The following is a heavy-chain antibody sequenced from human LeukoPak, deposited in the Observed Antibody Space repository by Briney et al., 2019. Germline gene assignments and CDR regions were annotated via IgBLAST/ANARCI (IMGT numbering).Heavy chain of an antibody. CDR2: ISYSGNT. D-gene: IGHD3-22*01. CDR3: ARGRTYSSSSWFDP. CDR1: GGSISNYY. Sequence: SETLSLTCTVSGGSISNYYWSWIRQPPGKGLEWIGYISYSGNTNYNPSLKSRVTISVDTSKNQFSLKLSSVTAADTAVYYCARGRTYSSSSWFDPWGQGTLVTVSS. J-gene: IGHJ5*02. V-gene: IGHV4-59*01.